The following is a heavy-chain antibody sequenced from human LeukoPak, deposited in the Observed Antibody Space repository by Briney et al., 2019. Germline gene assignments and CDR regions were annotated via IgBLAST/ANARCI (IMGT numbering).Heavy chain of an antibody. CDR2: IYYSGST. J-gene: IGHJ6*03. CDR3: TRDQRSGYSGYDYYYYYYMDV. V-gene: IGHV4-59*12. Sequence: PSETLSLTCTVSGGSISSYYWSWIRQPPGKGLEWIGNIYYSGSTYYNPSLKSRVTISVDTSKHQLSLKLSSVTAADTAVYYCTRDQRSGYSGYDYYYYYYMDVWGKGTTVTVSS. D-gene: IGHD5-12*01. CDR1: GGSISSYY.